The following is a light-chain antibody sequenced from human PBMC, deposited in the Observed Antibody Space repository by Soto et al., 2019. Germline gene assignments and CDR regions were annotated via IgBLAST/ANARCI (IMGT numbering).Light chain of an antibody. J-gene: IGLJ1*01. V-gene: IGLV2-8*01. CDR3: SSYTATSTYV. Sequence: QSALTQPPSASGSPGQSVTISCTGTSSDVGAYDYVSWYQQHPGKAPKLMIYEVSQRPSGVPDRFSGSKSGNTASLTISGLQAEDEGDYYCSSYTATSTYVFGTGTKLNVL. CDR2: EVS. CDR1: SSDVGAYDY.